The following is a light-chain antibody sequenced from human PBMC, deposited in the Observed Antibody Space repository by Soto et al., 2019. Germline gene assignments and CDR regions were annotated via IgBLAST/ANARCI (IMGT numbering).Light chain of an antibody. Sequence: EIVLTQSPGTLSLSPGERATHSCRASQSVSSSYLAWYQQKPGQAPRLLIYGASSRATGIPDRFSGSGSGKDFTLTISRLEPEDFAVYYCQQYGSSPLTFGGGTKVEIK. J-gene: IGKJ4*01. V-gene: IGKV3-20*01. CDR3: QQYGSSPLT. CDR2: GAS. CDR1: QSVSSSY.